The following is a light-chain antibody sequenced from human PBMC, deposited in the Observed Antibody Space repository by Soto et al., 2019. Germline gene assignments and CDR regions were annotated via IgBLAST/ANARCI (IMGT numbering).Light chain of an antibody. Sequence: QAVVTQPPSVSGAPGQRVTNSCTGSSSNIGAGYDVHWYQQLPGTAPKLLIYGNSNRPSGVPDRFSGSKSGTSASLAITGLQAEDEADYYCQSYDSSLSGYVFGGGTKLTVL. V-gene: IGLV1-40*01. CDR2: GNS. CDR1: SSNIGAGYD. CDR3: QSYDSSLSGYV. J-gene: IGLJ2*01.